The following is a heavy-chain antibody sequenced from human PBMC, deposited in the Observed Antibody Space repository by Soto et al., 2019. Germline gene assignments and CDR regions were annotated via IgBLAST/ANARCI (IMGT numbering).Heavy chain of an antibody. CDR3: ARSINP. V-gene: IGHV4-4*02. J-gene: IGHJ5*02. D-gene: IGHD3-10*01. Sequence: PSETLSLTCAVSGGSIYSNNWWSWVRQPPGKGLEWIGEIHHSGSTNYNPSLNSRVTISVDNSQNQFSLKVNSVTAADTAVYYCARSINPWGQGTLVTVSS. CDR1: GGSIYSNNW. CDR2: IHHSGST.